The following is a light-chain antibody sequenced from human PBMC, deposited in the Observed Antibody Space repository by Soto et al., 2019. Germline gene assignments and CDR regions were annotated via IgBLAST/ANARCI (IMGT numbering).Light chain of an antibody. CDR2: GAS. CDR1: QSISDY. Sequence: DIQMTQSPSSLSASVGDRVAITCRSSQSISDYLNWYQQKPGKALKLVIYGASNLQSGVPPRFSVSGSGSEFPLTISGLQPDDFAIYFCQQSYSLPLTFGPGNKVDV. V-gene: IGKV1-39*01. J-gene: IGKJ3*01. CDR3: QQSYSLPLT.